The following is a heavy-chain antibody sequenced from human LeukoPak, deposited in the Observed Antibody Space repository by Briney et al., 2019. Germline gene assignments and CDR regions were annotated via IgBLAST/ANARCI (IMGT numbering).Heavy chain of an antibody. CDR2: INAGNGNT. J-gene: IGHJ4*02. V-gene: IGHV1-3*01. D-gene: IGHD5-18*01. Sequence: ASVKVSCKASGYTFTSNAMHWVRQAPGQRLEWMGWINAGNGNTKNSQKFQGRVTFMRDTSASTVYMEVRSLRSEDTAMYYCVRSGYSYGYIEYYDYWGQGTLVTVSS. CDR1: GYTFTSNA. CDR3: VRSGYSYGYIEYYDY.